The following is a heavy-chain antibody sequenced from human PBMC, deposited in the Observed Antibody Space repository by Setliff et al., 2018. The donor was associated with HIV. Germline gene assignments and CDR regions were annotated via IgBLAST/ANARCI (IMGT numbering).Heavy chain of an antibody. D-gene: IGHD1-26*01. Sequence: SGPTLVNPTQTLTLTCTFSGFSLSTGGVGVGWIRQPPGKALEWLARIDWDDDKFYSTSLKTRLTISKDTSKNQVVLTMTNMDPVDTATYYCARSGIVSGSYLAFDYWGQGTLVTVSS. V-gene: IGHV2-70*04. CDR1: GFSLSTGGVG. J-gene: IGHJ4*02. CDR2: IDWDDDK. CDR3: ARSGIVSGSYLAFDY.